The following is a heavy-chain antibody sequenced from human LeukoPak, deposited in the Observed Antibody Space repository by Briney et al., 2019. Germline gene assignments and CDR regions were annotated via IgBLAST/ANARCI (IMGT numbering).Heavy chain of an antibody. CDR2: ITWDGVST. D-gene: IGHD6-13*01. CDR1: GFTFHDHA. Sequence: GGSLRLSCAASGFTFHDHAMHWVRQAPGKGLEWVSLITWDGVSTYYADSVKGRFTISRDNSKKSLYLQMNSLRGEDTALYYCVKAVGSTEGHYFDHWGQGTLVTVSS. J-gene: IGHJ4*02. CDR3: VKAVGSTEGHYFDH. V-gene: IGHV3-43D*03.